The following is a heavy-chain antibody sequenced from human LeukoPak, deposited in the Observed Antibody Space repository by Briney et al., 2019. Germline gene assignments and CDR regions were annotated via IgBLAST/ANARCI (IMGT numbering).Heavy chain of an antibody. CDR2: ISSSSSYI. J-gene: IGHJ3*02. CDR3: ARDQTGSDAFDI. D-gene: IGHD3-9*01. CDR1: GFTFSSYS. Sequence: PGGSLRLSCAASGFTFSSYSMNWVRQAPGKGLEWVSSISSSSSYIYYADSVKGRFTISRDNAKNSLCLQMNSLRAEDTAVYYCARDQTGSDAFDIWGQGTMVTVSS. V-gene: IGHV3-21*01.